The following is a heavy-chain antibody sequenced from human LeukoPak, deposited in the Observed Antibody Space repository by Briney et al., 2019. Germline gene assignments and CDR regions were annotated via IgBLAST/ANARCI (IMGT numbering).Heavy chain of an antibody. D-gene: IGHD6-19*01. Sequence: GGSLRLSCAASGFTFSSNYMNWVHQVPGKGLEWVSVIYSGGSTKYADSVKGRFTISRDNSKNTLYLQMNSLRAEDTAVYYCARDAVAGPLVYGMDVWGQGTTVTVSS. CDR3: ARDAVAGPLVYGMDV. CDR2: IYSGGST. J-gene: IGHJ6*02. CDR1: GFTFSSNY. V-gene: IGHV3-66*01.